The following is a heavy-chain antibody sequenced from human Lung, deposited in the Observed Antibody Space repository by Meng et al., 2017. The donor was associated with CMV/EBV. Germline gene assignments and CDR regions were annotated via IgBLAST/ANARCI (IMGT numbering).Heavy chain of an antibody. D-gene: IGHD3-10*01. CDR3: ARHLWYPPP. Sequence: SETLSLXCTVSGGSVSSGSYYWSWIRQPPGKGLEWIGYIYYIGSTNYNPSLKSRVTISVDTSKNQFSLKLISVTAADTAVYYCARHLWYPPPWGQGTRVTVSS. CDR2: IYYIGST. J-gene: IGHJ5*02. CDR1: GGSVSSGSYY. V-gene: IGHV4-61*01.